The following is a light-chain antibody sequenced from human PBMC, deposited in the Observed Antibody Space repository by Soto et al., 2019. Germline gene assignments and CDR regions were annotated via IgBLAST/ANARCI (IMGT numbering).Light chain of an antibody. CDR2: AAS. CDR1: ENITTY. Sequence: DIQMTQSPSSLSASVGDRVTITCRASENITTYLNWYQQKPGKATKLLIHAASSLQSGVPSRFSGSGSGTDFTLTISSLQPEDFATYYCQQSYSTPYTFGQGTKLEIK. CDR3: QQSYSTPYT. V-gene: IGKV1-39*01. J-gene: IGKJ2*01.